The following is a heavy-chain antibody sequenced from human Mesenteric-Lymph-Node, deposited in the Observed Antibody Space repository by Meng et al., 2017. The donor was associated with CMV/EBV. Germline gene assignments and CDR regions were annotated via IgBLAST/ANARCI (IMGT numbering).Heavy chain of an antibody. D-gene: IGHD6-13*01. J-gene: IGHJ4*02. CDR2: IYTGAST. V-gene: IGHV3-66*02. CDR3: ARFPYSSSWYFDY. CDR1: GFTFSSYW. Sequence: GESLKISCAASGFTFSSYWMSWVRQAPGKGLEWVSVIYTGASTYYADSVKGRFTISRDNSKNTLYLQMNSLRVEDTAVYYCARFPYSSSWYFDYWGQGTLVTVSS.